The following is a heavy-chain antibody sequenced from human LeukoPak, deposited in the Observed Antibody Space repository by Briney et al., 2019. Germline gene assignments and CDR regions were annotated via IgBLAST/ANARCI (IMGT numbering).Heavy chain of an antibody. J-gene: IGHJ4*02. CDR3: ARDQYYDILTGYYIGRYFDY. CDR1: GGSISSGGYY. V-gene: IGHV4-31*03. D-gene: IGHD3-9*01. CDR2: IYYSGST. Sequence: SETLSLTCTVSGGSISSGGYYWSWIRQHPGKGLEWIGYIYYSGSTYYNPSLKSRVTISVDTSKNQFSLKLSSVTAADTAVYYCARDQYYDILTGYYIGRYFDYWGQGTLVTVSS.